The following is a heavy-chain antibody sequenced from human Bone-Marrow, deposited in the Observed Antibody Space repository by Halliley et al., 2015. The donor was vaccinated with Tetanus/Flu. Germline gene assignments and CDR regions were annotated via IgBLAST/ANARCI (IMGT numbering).Heavy chain of an antibody. CDR1: AFSFSTST. Sequence: SLRLSCVASAFSFSTSTMHWVRQSPGKGLQWVALFSYNGGNKYYADSVKGRFTISRDNSNNALFLQMNSLRPEDTALYYCAKTPREYSYGYKEGYDNWGQGTLVTVSS. D-gene: IGHD5-12*01. CDR3: AKTPREYSYGYKEGYDN. CDR2: FSYNGGNK. V-gene: IGHV3-30-3*01. J-gene: IGHJ1*01.